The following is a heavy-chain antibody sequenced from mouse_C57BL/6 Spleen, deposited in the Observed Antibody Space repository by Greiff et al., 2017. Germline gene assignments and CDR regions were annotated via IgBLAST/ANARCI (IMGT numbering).Heavy chain of an antibody. V-gene: IGHV1-69*01. CDR3: AEGSALDY. Sequence: VQLQQPGAELVMPGASVKLSCKASGYTFTSYWMHWVKQRPGQGLEWIGEIDPSDSYTNYNQKFNGRSTLTVDKSSSTAYMQLSSLTSEDSAVYYCAEGSALDYWGQGTTLTVSS. CDR2: IDPSDSYT. CDR1: GYTFTSYW. J-gene: IGHJ2*01.